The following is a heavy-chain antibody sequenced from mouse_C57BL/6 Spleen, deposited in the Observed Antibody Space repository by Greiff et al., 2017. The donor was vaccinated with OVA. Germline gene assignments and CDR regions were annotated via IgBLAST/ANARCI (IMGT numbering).Heavy chain of an antibody. Sequence: QVQLQQPGAELVKPGASVKMSCKASGYTFTSYWITWVKQRPGQGLEWIGDIYPGSGGTNYNEKFKSKAPLTVDTSSNTAYMQLSSLTSEDSAVYYCARDYGKRNAMDYWGQGTSVTVSS. J-gene: IGHJ4*01. CDR1: GYTFTSYW. CDR2: IYPGSGGT. CDR3: ARDYGKRNAMDY. V-gene: IGHV1-55*01. D-gene: IGHD2-1*01.